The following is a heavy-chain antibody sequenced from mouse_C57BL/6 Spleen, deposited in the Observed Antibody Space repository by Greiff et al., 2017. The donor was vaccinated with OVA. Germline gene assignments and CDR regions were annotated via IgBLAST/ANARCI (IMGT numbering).Heavy chain of an antibody. V-gene: IGHV5-9*01. CDR1: GFTFSSYT. J-gene: IGHJ3*01. D-gene: IGHD2-3*01. CDR2: ISGGGGNT. CDR3: ARRDYDGYYSFAY. Sequence: EVKLMESGGGLVKPGGSLKLSCAASGFTFSSYTMSWVRQTPEKRLEWVATISGGGGNTYYPDSVKGRFTISRDNAKNTLYLQMSSLRSEDTALYYCARRDYDGYYSFAYWGQGTLVTVSA.